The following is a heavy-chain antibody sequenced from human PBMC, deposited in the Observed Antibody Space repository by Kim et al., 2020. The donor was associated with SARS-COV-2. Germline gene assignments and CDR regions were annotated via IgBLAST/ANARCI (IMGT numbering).Heavy chain of an antibody. V-gene: IGHV4-30-2*01. CDR3: AREAQRTYYDILTGYGIDYFFDY. CDR1: GGSISSGGYS. J-gene: IGHJ4*02. D-gene: IGHD3-9*01. CDR2: IYHSGST. Sequence: SETLSLTCAVSGGSISSGGYSWSWIRQPPGKGLEWIGYIYHSGSTYYNPSLKSRVTISVDRSKNQFSLKLSSVTAADTAVYYCAREAQRTYYDILTGYGIDYFFDYWGQGTLVTVSS.